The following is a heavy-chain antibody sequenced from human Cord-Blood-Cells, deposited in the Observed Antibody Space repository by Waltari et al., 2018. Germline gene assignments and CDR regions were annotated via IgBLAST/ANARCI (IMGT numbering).Heavy chain of an antibody. CDR2: INHSGST. CDR3: ARGDDSSGYSTFDY. J-gene: IGHJ4*02. Sequence: QVQLQQWGAGLLKPSETLSLTSAVYGGSFVGYYWRWMRQPPGKGLEWIGEINHSGSTNYNPSLKSRVTISVDTSKIQFSLKLSSVTAADTAVYYCARGDDSSGYSTFDYWGQGTLVTVSS. CDR1: GGSFVGYY. V-gene: IGHV4-34*01. D-gene: IGHD3-22*01.